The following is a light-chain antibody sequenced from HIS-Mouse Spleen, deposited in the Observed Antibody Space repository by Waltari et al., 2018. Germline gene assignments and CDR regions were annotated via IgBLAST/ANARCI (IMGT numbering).Light chain of an antibody. CDR2: DAS. J-gene: IGKJ5*01. Sequence: DIQMTQSPSSLSASVGDRVTITCQASQDISNYLNWYQQKPGQAPKLLIYDASNLETGVPSRFSGSGSGTDFTFTISSLQPEDIATYYCQQYDNLPPVITFGQGTRLEIK. V-gene: IGKV1-33*01. CDR3: QQYDNLPPVIT. CDR1: QDISNY.